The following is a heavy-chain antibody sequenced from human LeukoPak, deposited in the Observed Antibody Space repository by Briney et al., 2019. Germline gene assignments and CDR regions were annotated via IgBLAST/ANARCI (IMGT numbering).Heavy chain of an antibody. Sequence: SETLSLTCTVSGGSISNYYWSWIRQPPGKGLEWIGYIYSSGSTNYNPSLKSRVTISVDTSKNQFSLKLSSVTAADTAVYYCARLGYSYGYGIDYWGQGTLVTVSS. D-gene: IGHD5-18*01. CDR1: GGSISNYY. J-gene: IGHJ4*02. V-gene: IGHV4-59*01. CDR3: ARLGYSYGYGIDY. CDR2: IYSSGST.